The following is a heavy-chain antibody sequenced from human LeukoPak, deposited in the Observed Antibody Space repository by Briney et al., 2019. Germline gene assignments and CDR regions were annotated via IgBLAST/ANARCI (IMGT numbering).Heavy chain of an antibody. CDR3: AKDSLGDGYSMGDFDY. D-gene: IGHD5-24*01. V-gene: IGHV3-23*01. CDR1: GFTFSSYA. J-gene: IGHJ4*02. CDR2: ISGSGGST. Sequence: GGSLRLSCAASGFTFSSYAMSWVRQAPGKGLNWVSGISGSGGSTYYADSVKGRFTISRDNSKNTLYLQMNSLRAEDTAVYYCAKDSLGDGYSMGDFDYWGQGTLVTVSS.